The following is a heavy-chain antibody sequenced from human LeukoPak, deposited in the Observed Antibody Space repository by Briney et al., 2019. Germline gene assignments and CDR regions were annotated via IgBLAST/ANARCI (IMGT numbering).Heavy chain of an antibody. Sequence: ASVKVSCKASGYTFTSYDINWVRQATGQGLEWMGWMNPNSGNTGYAQKLQGRVTMTRDMSTSTVYMELSSLRSEDTAVYYCARSPNGLLWFGELLQEYFQHWGQGTLVTVSS. V-gene: IGHV1-8*02. CDR2: MNPNSGNT. J-gene: IGHJ1*01. CDR1: GYTFTSYD. D-gene: IGHD3-10*01. CDR3: ARSPNGLLWFGELLQEYFQH.